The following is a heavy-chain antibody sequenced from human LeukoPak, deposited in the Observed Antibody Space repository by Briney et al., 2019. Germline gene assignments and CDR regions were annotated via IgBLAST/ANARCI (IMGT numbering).Heavy chain of an antibody. CDR3: ARDGGAAAMFWFDP. V-gene: IGHV3-21*01. CDR1: GFTFSSYS. Sequence: GGSLRLSCAASGFTFSSYSMNWVRQAPGKGLEWVSSISSSSSYMYYADSVKGRFTISRDNAKNSLYLQMNSLRAEDTAVYYCARDGGAAAMFWFDPWGQGTLVTVSS. CDR2: ISSSSSYM. J-gene: IGHJ5*02. D-gene: IGHD2-2*01.